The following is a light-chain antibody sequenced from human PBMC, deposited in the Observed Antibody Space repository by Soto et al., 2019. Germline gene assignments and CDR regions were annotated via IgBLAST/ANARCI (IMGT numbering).Light chain of an antibody. CDR3: TSYAGGSNV. Sequence: QSALPQPPSASGSPGQSVTISCTGTSSDVGGYNYVSWYQQHPGKVPKLMVYEVNKRPSGVPDRFAGAKSGNTASLTVSGLHAEEEADYYCTSYAGGSNVLGTGTKVPVL. CDR2: EVN. V-gene: IGLV2-8*01. CDR1: SSDVGGYNY. J-gene: IGLJ1*01.